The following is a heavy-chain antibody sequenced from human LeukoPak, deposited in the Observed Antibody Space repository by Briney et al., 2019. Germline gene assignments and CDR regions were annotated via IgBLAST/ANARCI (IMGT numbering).Heavy chain of an antibody. D-gene: IGHD6-13*01. Sequence: PGGSLRLSCAASGFTFNTYSMSWIRQPPGKGLEWIGYIYYSEYTKYNPSLESRVTISVDTSKNQFSLRLTSVTAADTAIYFCAGEAAAGTNFDYWGQGILVTVSS. CDR1: GFTFNTYS. J-gene: IGHJ4*02. V-gene: IGHV4-59*01. CDR3: AGEAAAGTNFDY. CDR2: IYYSEYT.